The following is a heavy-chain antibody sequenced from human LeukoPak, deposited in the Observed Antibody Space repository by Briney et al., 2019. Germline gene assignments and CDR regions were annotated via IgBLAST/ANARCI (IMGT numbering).Heavy chain of an antibody. Sequence: SETLSLTCAVYGGSFSGYYWSWLRQPPGKGLEWIGEINHSGSTNYNPSLKSRVTISVDTSKNQFSLKLSSVTAADTAVYYCARGGYYDSSGYYSTLYNWFDPWGQGTLVTVSS. CDR3: ARGGYYDSSGYYSTLYNWFDP. CDR2: INHSGST. J-gene: IGHJ5*02. D-gene: IGHD3-22*01. V-gene: IGHV4-34*01. CDR1: GGSFSGYY.